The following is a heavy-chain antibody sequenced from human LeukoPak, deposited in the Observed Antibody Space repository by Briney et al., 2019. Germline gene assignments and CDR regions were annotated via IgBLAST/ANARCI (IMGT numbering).Heavy chain of an antibody. CDR3: ARVFGRQLPDY. CDR1: GYTFAGYY. J-gene: IGHJ4*02. D-gene: IGHD1-26*01. V-gene: IGHV1-2*02. Sequence: GASVKVSCKASGYTFAGYYMNWVRQAPGQGLQWMGWIDPNSGGTNYAQKFQDRVTMTRDTSISTAYMELSRLRSDDTAVYYCARVFGRQLPDYWGQGTLVTVSS. CDR2: IDPNSGGT.